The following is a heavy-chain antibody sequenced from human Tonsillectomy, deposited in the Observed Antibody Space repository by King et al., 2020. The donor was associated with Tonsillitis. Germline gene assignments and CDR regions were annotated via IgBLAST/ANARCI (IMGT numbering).Heavy chain of an antibody. D-gene: IGHD3-10*01. Sequence: QLQESGPGLVQPSETLSLTCYVSGDSISSYYWSWIRQSAGKGLEWIGRIQSSGNTNSNPSVKSRVTMSLDTSKNLFSLRLTSVSAADTAVYYCARAAVRGARMAFYIWGPGTMVTVSS. CDR1: GDSISSYY. CDR2: IQSSGNT. V-gene: IGHV4-4*07. CDR3: ARAAVRGARMAFYI. J-gene: IGHJ3*02.